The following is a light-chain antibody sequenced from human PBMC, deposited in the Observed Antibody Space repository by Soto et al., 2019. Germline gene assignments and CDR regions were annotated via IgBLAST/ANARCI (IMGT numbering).Light chain of an antibody. J-gene: IGKJ1*01. Sequence: EIVLTQSPATLSLSPGESATLSCRASRSVSSYLAWYQQKPGQAPRLLIYGASSRATGIPDRFSGSGSGTDFTLTISRLEPEDFAVYYCQQYDSSPKTFGQGTKVDIK. V-gene: IGKV3-20*01. CDR1: RSVSSY. CDR3: QQYDSSPKT. CDR2: GAS.